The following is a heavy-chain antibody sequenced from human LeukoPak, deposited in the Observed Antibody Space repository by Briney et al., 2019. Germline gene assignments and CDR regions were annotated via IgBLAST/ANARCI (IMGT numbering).Heavy chain of an antibody. D-gene: IGHD3-22*01. CDR2: ISGSSSTI. J-gene: IGHJ4*02. CDR1: GFTFSSYS. CDR3: ARGSTYYDSSGQAPFDY. V-gene: IGHV3-48*01. Sequence: GGSLRLSCAASGFTFSSYSMNWVRQDPGKGLEWGSYISGSSSTIYYADSVKGRFTISRDNGKNTLYLQMNSLRAEDTAVYYCARGSTYYDSSGQAPFDYWGQGTLFTVSS.